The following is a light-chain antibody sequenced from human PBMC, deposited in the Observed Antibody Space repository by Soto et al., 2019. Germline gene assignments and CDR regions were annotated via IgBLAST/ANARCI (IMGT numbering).Light chain of an antibody. V-gene: IGKV3-15*01. CDR1: QSVGSN. CDR2: GAS. J-gene: IGKJ2*01. CDR3: QQYYNWPRT. Sequence: EMVMTQSPATLSVSPGDGATLSCRASQSVGSNLAWFQQKPGQAPRLLIYGASTRATGIPARFSGSGSGKEFTLTISSLQSEDFAFYYCQQYYNWPRTFGQGTKLEIK.